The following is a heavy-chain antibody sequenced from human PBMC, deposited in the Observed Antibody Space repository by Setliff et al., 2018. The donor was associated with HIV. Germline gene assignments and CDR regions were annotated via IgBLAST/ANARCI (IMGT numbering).Heavy chain of an antibody. CDR3: ARDSRDIVVVIAPEPEPYYYYGMDV. J-gene: IGHJ6*04. V-gene: IGHV1-69*13. CDR1: GDNFNSHS. Sequence: SVKVSCKASGDNFNSHSISWVRQAPGKGLEWMGGIVPIFGTPNYAQKFKGRLTITADESTSTVYMELSSLRSEDTAVYFCARDSRDIVVVIAPEPEPYYYYGMDVWGEGTTVTVSS. D-gene: IGHD2-15*01. CDR2: IVPIFGTP.